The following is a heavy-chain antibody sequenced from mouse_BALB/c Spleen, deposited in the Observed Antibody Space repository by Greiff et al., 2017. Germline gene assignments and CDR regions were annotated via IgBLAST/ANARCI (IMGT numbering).Heavy chain of an antibody. D-gene: IGHD1-1*01. CDR1: GYSITSDYA. CDR3: ARYGKDAMDY. V-gene: IGHV3-2*02. CDR2: ISYSGST. J-gene: IGHJ4*01. Sequence: DVQLQESGPGLVKPSQSLSLTCTVTGYSITSDYAWNWIRQFPGNKLEWMGYISYSGSTSYNPSLKSRISITRDTSKNQFFLQLNSVTTEDTATYYCARYGKDAMDYWGQGTSVTVSS.